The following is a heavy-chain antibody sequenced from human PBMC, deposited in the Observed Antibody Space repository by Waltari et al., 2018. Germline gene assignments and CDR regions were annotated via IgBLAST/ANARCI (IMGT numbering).Heavy chain of an antibody. D-gene: IGHD6-13*01. V-gene: IGHV3-48*03. CDR3: ARNRKIVAAGWGRDLDY. J-gene: IGHJ4*02. CDR2: INSGGVAM. CDR1: GFTFSIYE. Sequence: EVQLVESGGGLVQPGGSLRLSCAVSGFTFSIYEMSWFRQAPGKGLEWVSYINSGGVAMYYANSVKGRFTVSRDNAQDSLYLQINSLRVEDTAFYYCARNRKIVAAGWGRDLDYWGRGTLVTVSS.